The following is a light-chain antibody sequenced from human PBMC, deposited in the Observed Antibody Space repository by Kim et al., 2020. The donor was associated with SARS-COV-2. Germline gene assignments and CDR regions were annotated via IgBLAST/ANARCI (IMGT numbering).Light chain of an antibody. V-gene: IGKV2-30*02. CDR1: QSLVHSDGNTY. CDR3: MQALETPLH. CDR2: KVS. Sequence: DVVMTQSPLSLPVTLGQPASISCRSSQSLVHSDGNTYLNWFQQRPGQSPRRLIYKVSKRDSGVPDRFSGSGSGTDFQLKISRVEAEDVGIYYCMQALETPLHFGQGTKLEI. J-gene: IGKJ2*01.